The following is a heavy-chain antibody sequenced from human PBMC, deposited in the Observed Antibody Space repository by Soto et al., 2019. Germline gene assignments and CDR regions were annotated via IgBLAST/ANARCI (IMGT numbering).Heavy chain of an antibody. D-gene: IGHD3-3*01. CDR1: GFTFSSYA. J-gene: IGHJ4*02. CDR2: ISYDGSNK. CDR3: ARDTYYDFWSGYYYYFDY. Sequence: RRLSCAASGFTFSSYAMHWVRQAPGKGLEWVAVISYDGSNKYYADSVKGRFTISRDNSKNTLYLQMNSLRAEDTAVYYCARDTYYDFWSGYYYYFDYWGQGTLVTVSS. V-gene: IGHV3-30-3*01.